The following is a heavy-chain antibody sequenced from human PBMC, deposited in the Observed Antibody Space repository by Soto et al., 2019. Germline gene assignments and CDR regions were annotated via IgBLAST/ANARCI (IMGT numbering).Heavy chain of an antibody. D-gene: IGHD1-1*01. CDR2: IYWDDDK. CDR3: AHRLTGKGGMDV. V-gene: IGHV2-5*02. J-gene: IGHJ6*02. CDR1: GFSLSTSGAG. Sequence: SGPTSVNRTQTLTLTCTVSGFSLSTSGAGVGWIRQPPGKALECRALIYWDDDKRYSPSLKSRLTITKDTSKNQVVLTMTNMDPVDTATYYCAHRLTGKGGMDVWGQGTTVTVSS.